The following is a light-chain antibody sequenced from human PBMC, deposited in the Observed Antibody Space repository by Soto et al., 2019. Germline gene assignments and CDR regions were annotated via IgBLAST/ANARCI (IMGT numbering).Light chain of an antibody. Sequence: EIVLTQSPDTLSLSPGERATLSCRASQSVRNNYLAWYQQKPGQAPRFLIYDTSSRATGIPERFSGSGSGTDFTLTISRLEPEDFAVYYCQQYGRPPLTFGGGTKVEIK. V-gene: IGKV3-20*01. CDR1: QSVRNNY. J-gene: IGKJ4*01. CDR3: QQYGRPPLT. CDR2: DTS.